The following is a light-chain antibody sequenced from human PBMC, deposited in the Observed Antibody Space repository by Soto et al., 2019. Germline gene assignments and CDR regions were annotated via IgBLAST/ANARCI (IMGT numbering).Light chain of an antibody. Sequence: EIVLTQSPATLSLSPGERATLSCRASQSVSSSLVWYQQKRGQAPRLLIYDASNRDTGIPARFSGSGSETDFTLTISSLEPEDFAVYYCQQRKNWPEFTFGPGTKVDIK. J-gene: IGKJ3*01. CDR1: QSVSSS. CDR3: QQRKNWPEFT. V-gene: IGKV3-11*01. CDR2: DAS.